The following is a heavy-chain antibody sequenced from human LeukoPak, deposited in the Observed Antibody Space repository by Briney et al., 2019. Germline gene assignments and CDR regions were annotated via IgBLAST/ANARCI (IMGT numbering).Heavy chain of an antibody. J-gene: IGHJ4*02. CDR2: MNPNSGNT. CDR1: GYTFTSYD. D-gene: IGHD2-8*02. V-gene: IGHV1-8*01. CDR3: AKDRCTGDYCYHDL. Sequence: ASVKVSCKASGYTFTSYDINWVRQATGQGLEWMGWMNPNSGNTGYAQKFQGRVTMTRNTSISTAYMDLYSLTSDDTAMYYCAKDRCTGDYCYHDLWGQGTLVTVSS.